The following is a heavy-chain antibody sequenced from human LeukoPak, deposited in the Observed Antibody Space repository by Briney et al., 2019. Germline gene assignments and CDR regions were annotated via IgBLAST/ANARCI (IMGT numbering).Heavy chain of an antibody. J-gene: IGHJ6*03. D-gene: IGHD3-3*01. Sequence: ASVKVSCKASGYTFISYDINWVRQATGQGLEWMGWMNPNSGNTGYAQKFQGRVTITRNTSISTAYTELSSLRSEDTAVYYCARRQASGYDFWSGLSYYMDVWGKGTTVTVSS. V-gene: IGHV1-8*03. CDR2: MNPNSGNT. CDR3: ARRQASGYDFWSGLSYYMDV. CDR1: GYTFISYD.